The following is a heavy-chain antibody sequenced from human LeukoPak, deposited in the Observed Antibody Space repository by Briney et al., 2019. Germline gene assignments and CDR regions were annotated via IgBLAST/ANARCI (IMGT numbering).Heavy chain of an antibody. CDR1: GFTFSGYG. CDR2: IAYDGSRK. J-gene: IGHJ5*02. Sequence: GGSLRLSCAASGFTFSGYGMHWVRQAPGKGLEWVTGIAYDGSRKHYADSVRGRFTISRDNSRNTMDLQMRSLRVEDTALYHCTRYDSSRFDPGGQGTLVIVSS. D-gene: IGHD3-3*01. V-gene: IGHV3-30*03. CDR3: TRYDSSRFDP.